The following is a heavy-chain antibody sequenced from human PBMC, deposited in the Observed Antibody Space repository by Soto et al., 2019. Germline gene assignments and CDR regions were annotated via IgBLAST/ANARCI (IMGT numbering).Heavy chain of an antibody. V-gene: IGHV2-70*13. D-gene: IGHD3-10*01. CDR3: ARSRRGPRRSNGMHV. J-gene: IGHJ6*02. CDR1: GFSITRNRMC. CDR2: IERDDDDK. Sequence: SRPKLVSTTETHAQTWTLSGFSITRNRMCVSWIRQPPGKALEWLALIERDDDDKYYSTSLKTRLTISKDTRKNQVVLTVANMDPADTGTYYCARSRRGPRRSNGMHVWGQGTTVTASS.